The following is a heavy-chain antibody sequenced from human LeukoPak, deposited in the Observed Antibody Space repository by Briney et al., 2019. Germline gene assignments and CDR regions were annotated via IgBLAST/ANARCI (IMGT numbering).Heavy chain of an antibody. Sequence: PSETLSLPCTVSGGSIRSFSWSWIRQPPGRGLEWVGNFYLTGSTDYNSSLKSRVTLSVDTSRNQFSLKLTSVTAADTAVYYCAGTRAAVTGGTEWYFDLWGRGTLVSVTS. CDR3: AGTRAAVTGGTEWYFDL. J-gene: IGHJ2*01. D-gene: IGHD6-19*01. CDR2: FYLTGST. V-gene: IGHV4-4*09. CDR1: GGSIRSFS.